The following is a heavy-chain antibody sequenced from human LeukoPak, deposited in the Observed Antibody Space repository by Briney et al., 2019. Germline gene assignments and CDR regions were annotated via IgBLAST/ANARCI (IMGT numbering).Heavy chain of an antibody. Sequence: GASGKVSCKTAGSTFTTRGITWWGRPPEQGLKWMDRIGPYNGNTDYAPKSQGRITMTTDTSASTAYMELRSLRSDDTAVYYCARIGPFGQATEPADGMDVWGQGTTVIVSS. D-gene: IGHD3-16*01. J-gene: IGHJ6*02. CDR1: GSTFTTRG. CDR3: ARIGPFGQATEPADGMDV. V-gene: IGHV1-18*01. CDR2: IGPYNGNT.